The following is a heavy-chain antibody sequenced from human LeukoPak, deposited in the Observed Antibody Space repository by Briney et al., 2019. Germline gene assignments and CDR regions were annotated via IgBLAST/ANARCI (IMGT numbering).Heavy chain of an antibody. D-gene: IGHD1-26*01. J-gene: IGHJ6*02. V-gene: IGHV3-74*01. Sequence: GGSLRLSCAASGFNFSTYWMHWVRQAPGKGLVWASRINSDGSSTNYADSVKGRFTISRDNAKNTLYLHMNSLRAEDTAVYYCARDPKTSTTRYGMDVWGQGTTVTVSS. CDR2: INSDGSST. CDR3: ARDPKTSTTRYGMDV. CDR1: GFNFSTYW.